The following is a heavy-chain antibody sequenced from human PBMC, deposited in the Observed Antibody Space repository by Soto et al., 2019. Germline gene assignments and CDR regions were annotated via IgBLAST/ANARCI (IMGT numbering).Heavy chain of an antibody. CDR2: IYYSGST. CDR3: ARRRLVPYCSGSYVDYYGMDV. J-gene: IGHJ6*02. V-gene: IGHV4-61*01. Sequence: SETLSLTCTVSGGSVSSGSYYWSWIRQPPGKGLEWIGYIYYSGSTNYNPSLKSRVTISVDTSKDQFSLKLSSVTAADTAVYYCARRRLVPYCSGSYVDYYGMDVWGLGTTVPVSS. D-gene: IGHD3-10*01. CDR1: GGSVSSGSYY.